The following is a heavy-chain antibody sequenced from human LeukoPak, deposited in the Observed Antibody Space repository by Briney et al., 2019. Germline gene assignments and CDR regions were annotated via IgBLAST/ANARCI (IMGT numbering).Heavy chain of an antibody. V-gene: IGHV3-23*01. J-gene: IGHJ4*02. CDR2: ITGSGGGT. D-gene: IGHD4-23*01. CDR1: GFTLSSYA. Sequence: SGGSLRLSCEASGFTLSSYAMIWVRQAPGKGLEWVSAITGSGGGTQYADSVKGRFTISRDNSKNTVYLQMNSLRAEDTAVYYCARIYGGNSYYFDCWGQGTLVTVSS. CDR3: ARIYGGNSYYFDC.